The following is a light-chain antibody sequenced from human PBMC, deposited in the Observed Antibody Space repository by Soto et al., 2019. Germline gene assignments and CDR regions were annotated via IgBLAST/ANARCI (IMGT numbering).Light chain of an antibody. CDR3: CSHAGTYTAVL. CDR2: DVS. V-gene: IGLV2-11*01. J-gene: IGLJ2*01. Sequence: QSVLTQPRSVSGSPGQSVTISCTGTSSDVGGYDYVSWYQQHPGKAPKFMIYDVSQRPSGVPDRFSGSKSGNTASLTISGLQAEDEADYYCCSHAGTYTAVLFGGGTSSPS. CDR1: SSDVGGYDY.